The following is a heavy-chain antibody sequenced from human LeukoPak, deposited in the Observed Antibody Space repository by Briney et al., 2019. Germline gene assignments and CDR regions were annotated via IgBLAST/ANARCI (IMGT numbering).Heavy chain of an antibody. Sequence: GGSLRLSCAASGFTFSSYGMHWVRQAPGKGLEWVAVIWYDGSNKYYADSVKGRFTISRDNSKNTLYMQMNSLRAEDTAVYYCAKDLDPYDILTTGAFDIWGQGTMVTVSS. J-gene: IGHJ3*02. CDR3: AKDLDPYDILTTGAFDI. CDR1: GFTFSSYG. V-gene: IGHV3-33*06. D-gene: IGHD3-9*01. CDR2: IWYDGSNK.